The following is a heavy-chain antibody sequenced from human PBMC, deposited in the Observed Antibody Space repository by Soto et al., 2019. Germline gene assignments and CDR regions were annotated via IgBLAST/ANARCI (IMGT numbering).Heavy chain of an antibody. CDR1: GFTFSSYA. Sequence: GGSLRLSCAASGFTFSSYAMHWVRQAPGKGLEWVAVISYDGSNKYYADSVKGRFTISRDNSKNTLYLQMNSLRAEDTAVYYCAANSSSWHDGAFDIWGQGTMVTVSS. CDR3: AANSSSWHDGAFDI. J-gene: IGHJ3*02. D-gene: IGHD6-13*01. V-gene: IGHV3-30*04. CDR2: ISYDGSNK.